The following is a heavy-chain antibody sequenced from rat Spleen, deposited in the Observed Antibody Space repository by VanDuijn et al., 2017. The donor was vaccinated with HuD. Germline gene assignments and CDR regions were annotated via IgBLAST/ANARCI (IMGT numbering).Heavy chain of an antibody. J-gene: IGHJ2*01. D-gene: IGHD3-8*01. CDR1: GFTFSDYY. CDR3: ARSGYRVSPHYFDY. Sequence: EVQLVESGGGLVQPGRSLKLSCAASGFTFSDYYLAWVRQAPKTGLEWVATISSDGVSTYYREAVKGRVTISRDNAKSTLYLQMDSPRSEDKATYYCARSGYRVSPHYFDYWGQGVMVTVSS. V-gene: IGHV5-7*01. CDR2: ISSDGVST.